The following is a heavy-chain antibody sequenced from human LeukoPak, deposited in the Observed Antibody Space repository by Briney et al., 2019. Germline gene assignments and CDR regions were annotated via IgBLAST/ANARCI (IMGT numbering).Heavy chain of an antibody. V-gene: IGHV1-69*05. J-gene: IGHJ4*02. CDR3: ASSYYDGSGFFDY. CDR2: IIPIFGTA. Sequence: SVKVSCTASVGTFSIYAISWVRQAPGQGLEWMGRIIPIFGTANYAQKFQGRVTITTDDSPSTAYMDLSSLSSEETAVYYCASSYYDGSGFFDYWGQGTLVTVSS. D-gene: IGHD3-22*01. CDR1: VGTFSIYA.